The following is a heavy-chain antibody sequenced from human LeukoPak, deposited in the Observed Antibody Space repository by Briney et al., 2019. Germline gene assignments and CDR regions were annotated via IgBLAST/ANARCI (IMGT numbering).Heavy chain of an antibody. CDR3: ARDGCSGGSCTDAFDI. CDR1: GGTFSSYA. D-gene: IGHD2-15*01. V-gene: IGHV1-69*13. Sequence: GASVKVSCKASGGTFSSYAISWVRQAPGQGLEWMGGIIPIFGTANYAQKFQGRVTITADESTSTAYMELSSLRSEDTAVYYCARDGCSGGSCTDAFDIWGQGTMVTVSS. CDR2: IIPIFGTA. J-gene: IGHJ3*02.